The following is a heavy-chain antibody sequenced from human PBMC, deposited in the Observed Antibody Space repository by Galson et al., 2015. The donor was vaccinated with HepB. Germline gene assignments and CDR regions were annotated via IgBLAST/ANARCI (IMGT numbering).Heavy chain of an antibody. D-gene: IGHD3-22*01. J-gene: IGHJ4*02. V-gene: IGHV3-30*18. Sequence: SLRLSCAASGFTFSSYGMHWVRQAPGKGLEWVAVISYDGSNKYYADSVKGRFTISRDNSKNTLYLQMNSLRAEDTAVYYCAKDWDYYDSSRPYFDYWGQGTLVTVSS. CDR1: GFTFSSYG. CDR3: AKDWDYYDSSRPYFDY. CDR2: ISYDGSNK.